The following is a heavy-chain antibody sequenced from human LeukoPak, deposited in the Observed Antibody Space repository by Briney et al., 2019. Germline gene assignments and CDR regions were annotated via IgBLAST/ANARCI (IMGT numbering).Heavy chain of an antibody. D-gene: IGHD1-26*01. V-gene: IGHV3-15*01. J-gene: IGHJ4*02. CDR1: GFTFSNYA. Sequence: GGSLRLSCAASGFTFSNYAMNWVRLAPGKGLEWVGRIKSRNRGETVDYAAPVKGRFTISRDDSKTTVYLQMNSLKTEDTAIYYCTTDGSTTLSNTFDYWGQGTLVTVSS. CDR3: TTDGSTTLSNTFDY. CDR2: IKSRNRGETV.